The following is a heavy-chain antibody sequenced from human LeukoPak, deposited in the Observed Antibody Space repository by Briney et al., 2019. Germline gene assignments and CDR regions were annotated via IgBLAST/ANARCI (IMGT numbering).Heavy chain of an antibody. J-gene: IGHJ4*02. CDR2: IISSSSYI. CDR3: ARSLWFGEFHYFIY. Sequence: GGSLRLSCAASGFTFSSYSMTWVRQAPGKGLEWVSCIISSSSYIYYADSVKGRFTISRDNAKNSLYLQMSSLRGEDTAVYYCARSLWFGEFHYFIYWGQGTLVTVSS. D-gene: IGHD3-10*01. V-gene: IGHV3-21*01. CDR1: GFTFSSYS.